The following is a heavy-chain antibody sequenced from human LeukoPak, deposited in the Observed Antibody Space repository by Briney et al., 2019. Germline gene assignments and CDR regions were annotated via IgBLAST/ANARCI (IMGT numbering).Heavy chain of an antibody. V-gene: IGHV1-69*13. D-gene: IGHD4-23*01. CDR2: IIPIFGTA. Sequence: GASVKVSCKASGGTFSSYAISWVRQAPGQGLEWMGGIIPIFGTANYAQKFQGRVTITADESTSTAYMELSSLRSDDTAVYYCAGTITPDYGGADAFDIWGQGTMVTVSS. CDR3: AGTITPDYGGADAFDI. CDR1: GGTFSSYA. J-gene: IGHJ3*02.